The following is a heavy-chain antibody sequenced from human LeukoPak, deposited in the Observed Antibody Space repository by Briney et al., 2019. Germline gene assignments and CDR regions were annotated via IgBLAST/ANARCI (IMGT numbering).Heavy chain of an antibody. CDR2: ISSNGGST. CDR1: GFTFSSYA. J-gene: IGHJ4*02. CDR3: ARDYGGKVGVDY. D-gene: IGHD4-23*01. V-gene: IGHV3-64*01. Sequence: GGSLRLSCAASGFTFSSYAMHWVRQAPGKGLEYVSAISSNGGSTYYANSVKGRFTISRDNSKKTLYLQMGSLRAEDMAVYYCARDYGGKVGVDYWGQGTLVTVSS.